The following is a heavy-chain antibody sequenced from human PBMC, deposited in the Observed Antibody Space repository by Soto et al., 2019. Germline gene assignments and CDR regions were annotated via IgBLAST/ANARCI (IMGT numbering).Heavy chain of an antibody. CDR1: GYTFTGYY. D-gene: IGHD1-26*01. CDR3: AGVDIVGATTAVDY. CDR2: INPNSGGT. V-gene: IGHV1-2*02. Sequence: EASVKVSCKASGYTFTGYYMHWVRQAPGQGLEWMGWINPNSGGTNYAQKFQGRVTMTRDTSISTAYMELSRLRSDDTAVYYCAGVDIVGATTAVDYWGQGTLVTVSS. J-gene: IGHJ4*02.